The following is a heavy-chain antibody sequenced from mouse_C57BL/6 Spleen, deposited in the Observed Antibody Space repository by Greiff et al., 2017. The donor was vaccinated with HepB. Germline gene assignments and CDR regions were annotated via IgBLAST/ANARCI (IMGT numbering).Heavy chain of an antibody. CDR2: IDPANGNT. V-gene: IGHV14-3*01. J-gene: IGHJ4*01. CDR1: GFNIQNTY. D-gene: IGHD1-1*01. CDR3: ARGYGSSPYAMDY. Sequence: VQLQQSVAELVRPGASVKLSCTASGFNIQNTYMHWVKQRPEQGLEWIGRIDPANGNTKYAPKFQGKATITADTSSNTAYLQLSSLTSEDTAIYYCARGYGSSPYAMDYWGQGTSVTVSS.